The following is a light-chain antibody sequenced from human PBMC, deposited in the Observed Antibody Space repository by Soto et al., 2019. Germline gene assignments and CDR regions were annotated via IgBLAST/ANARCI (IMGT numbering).Light chain of an antibody. CDR1: QSISKS. V-gene: IGKV1-39*01. J-gene: IGKJ4*01. CDR2: DAS. Sequence: DIQMTQSPSSLSASVGDRVTISCRTSQSISKSLNWYQQKPGKAPKLLIYDASSLQSGVPSRFSGSGSGTIFTLIISSLQPEDFATYYCQQSYSIPLTFGGGTKVEIK. CDR3: QQSYSIPLT.